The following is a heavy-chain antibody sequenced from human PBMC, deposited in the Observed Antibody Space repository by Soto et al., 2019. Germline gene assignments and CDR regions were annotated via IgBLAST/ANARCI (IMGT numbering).Heavy chain of an antibody. CDR3: ARGPGYSGYDNFDY. CDR1: GGTFSSYT. CDR2: IIPILGIA. Sequence: ASVKVSCKASGGTFSSYTISWVRQAPGQGLEWMGRIIPILGIANYAQKFQGRVTITADKSTSTAYMELSSLRSEDTAVYYCARGPGYSGYDNFDYWGQGTLVTVSS. D-gene: IGHD5-12*01. J-gene: IGHJ4*02. V-gene: IGHV1-69*02.